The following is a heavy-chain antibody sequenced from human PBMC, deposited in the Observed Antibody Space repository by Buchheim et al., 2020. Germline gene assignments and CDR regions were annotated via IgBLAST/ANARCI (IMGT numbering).Heavy chain of an antibody. D-gene: IGHD2-15*01. Sequence: QVQLQESGPGLVKPSQTLSLTCTVSGGSISSRGYYWNWIRQHPGKGLEWIGYIYFSGTTSYTPSLKSRVSISLDPSNNQLSLKLSSVTAADTALYYCARSDCSGGSCYRVDHWGQGTL. V-gene: IGHV4-31*03. CDR2: IYFSGTT. J-gene: IGHJ4*02. CDR3: ARSDCSGGSCYRVDH. CDR1: GGSISSRGYY.